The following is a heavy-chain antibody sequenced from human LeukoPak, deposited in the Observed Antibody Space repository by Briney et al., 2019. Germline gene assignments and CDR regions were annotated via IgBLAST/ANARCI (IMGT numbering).Heavy chain of an antibody. Sequence: PGRPLRLSCAASGFTFSSYAMSWVRQAPGKGLEWVSAISGSGGSTYYADSVKGRFTISRDNSKNTLYLQMNSLRAEDTAVYYCATSNPPIVVVPAAPEYWGQGTLVTVSS. D-gene: IGHD2-2*01. V-gene: IGHV3-23*01. J-gene: IGHJ4*02. CDR1: GFTFSSYA. CDR2: ISGSGGST. CDR3: ATSNPPIVVVPAAPEY.